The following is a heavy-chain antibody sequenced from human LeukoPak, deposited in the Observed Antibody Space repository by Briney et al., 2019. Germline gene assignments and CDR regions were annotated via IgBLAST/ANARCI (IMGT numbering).Heavy chain of an antibody. CDR1: GGTFSSHA. V-gene: IGHV1-18*01. J-gene: IGHJ6*03. Sequence: ASVKVSCKASGGTFSSHAISWVRQAPGQGLEWMGWISAYNGNTNYAQKLQGRVTMTTDTSTSTAYMELRSLRPDDTAVYYCARDSKGSSWSYYYYYMDVWGKGTTVTISS. CDR2: ISAYNGNT. D-gene: IGHD6-13*01. CDR3: ARDSKGSSWSYYYYYMDV.